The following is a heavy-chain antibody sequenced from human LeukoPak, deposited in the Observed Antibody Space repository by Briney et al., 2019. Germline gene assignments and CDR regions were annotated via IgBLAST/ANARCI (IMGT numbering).Heavy chain of an antibody. Sequence: GASVKVSCKASGGTFSSYAISWVRQAPGQGLEWMGGIIPIFGTANYAQKFQGRVTITADESTSTAYMELSSLRSEDTAVYYCARDVDGYNFPEYFQHWGQGTLVTVSS. D-gene: IGHD5-24*01. J-gene: IGHJ1*01. CDR3: ARDVDGYNFPEYFQH. CDR2: IIPIFGTA. V-gene: IGHV1-69*13. CDR1: GGTFSSYA.